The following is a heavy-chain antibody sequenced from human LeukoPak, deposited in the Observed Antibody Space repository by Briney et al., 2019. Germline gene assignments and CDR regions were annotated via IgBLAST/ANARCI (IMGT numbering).Heavy chain of an antibody. J-gene: IGHJ6*01. D-gene: IGHD6-25*01. CDR3: AKSGGNRPMVDEASRPQRYYYYYGMVV. CDR2: ISGSGGST. Sequence: GGSLRLSCAASGLTFSSYAMRWVRQAPGKGLEWVSAISGSGGSTYYADSVKGRFTISRDNSKNTLYLQMNSLRAEDTAVYYCAKSGGNRPMVDEASRPQRYYYYYGMVVWGQGRQVTVSS. CDR1: GLTFSSYA. V-gene: IGHV3-23*01.